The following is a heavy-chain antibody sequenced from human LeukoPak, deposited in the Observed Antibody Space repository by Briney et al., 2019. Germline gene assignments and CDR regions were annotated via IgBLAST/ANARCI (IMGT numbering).Heavy chain of an antibody. D-gene: IGHD1-1*01. CDR1: GSSFTSYW. J-gene: IGHJ4*02. CDR2: IYPYDSET. CDR3: ARRGWNTELFEY. V-gene: IGHV5-51*01. Sequence: GESLKISCQGSGSSFTSYWIGWVRQLPGKGLEWLGIIYPYDSETRYSPSFQGQVTISADKSITTAYLQWSSLKASDSAMYFCARRGWNTELFEYWGQGTLVTVSS.